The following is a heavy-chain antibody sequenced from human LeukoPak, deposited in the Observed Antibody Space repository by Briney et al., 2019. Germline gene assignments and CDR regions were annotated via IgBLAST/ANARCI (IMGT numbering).Heavy chain of an antibody. CDR1: GFTFGDHA. V-gene: IGHV3-49*04. CDR2: IRSEGYGGTT. J-gene: IGHJ4*02. CDR3: TRVRSGNDFDY. D-gene: IGHD3-10*01. Sequence: PGGSLRLSCSASGFTFGDHAMSWVRQAPGKGLEWVGFIRSEGYGGTTEYAASVEGRFSLSRDDSKSFVYLQMSSLKTEDTAVYYCTRVRSGNDFDYWGQGTLVTVSS.